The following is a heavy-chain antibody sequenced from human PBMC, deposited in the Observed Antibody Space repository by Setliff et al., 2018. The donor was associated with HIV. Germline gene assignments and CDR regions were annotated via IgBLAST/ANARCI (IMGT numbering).Heavy chain of an antibody. J-gene: IGHJ4*02. D-gene: IGHD4-17*01. CDR2: ISDSGNT. CDR1: GDSISSGRYF. Sequence: SETLSLTCNVSGDSISSGRYFWTWIRQPPGKGLEWIGYISDSGNTYYNPSLKSRISISVDPSMNHFSLRMSSVTAADTAVFYCVRVDYGDYDFDYWGQGTLVTVSS. V-gene: IGHV4-30-4*08. CDR3: VRVDYGDYDFDY.